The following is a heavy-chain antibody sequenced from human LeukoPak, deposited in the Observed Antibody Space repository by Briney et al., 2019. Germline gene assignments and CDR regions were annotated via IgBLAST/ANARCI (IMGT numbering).Heavy chain of an antibody. V-gene: IGHV3-7*04. CDR2: IKQDGGEK. CDR1: GFTFSSYW. CDR3: ARVGYYDFWSGYPWGRYFDY. Sequence: PGGSLRLSCAASGFTFSSYWMSWVRQAPGKGLEWVANIKQDGGEKYYVDSVKGRFTISRDNAKNSLYLQMNSLRAEDTAVYYCARVGYYDFWSGYPWGRYFDYWGQGTLVTVSS. D-gene: IGHD3-3*01. J-gene: IGHJ4*02.